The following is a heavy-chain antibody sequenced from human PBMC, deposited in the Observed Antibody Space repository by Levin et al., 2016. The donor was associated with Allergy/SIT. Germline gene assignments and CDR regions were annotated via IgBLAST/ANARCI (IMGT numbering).Heavy chain of an antibody. CDR3: ARGGYWNEAFDY. V-gene: IGHV3-30*04. Sequence: WIRQPPGKGLEWVAVISYDGSNKYYADSVQGRFTISRDNSKNTLYLQMNSLRAEDTAVYYCARGGYWNEAFDYWGQGNLVTVSS. J-gene: IGHJ4*02. CDR2: ISYDGSNK. D-gene: IGHD1-1*01.